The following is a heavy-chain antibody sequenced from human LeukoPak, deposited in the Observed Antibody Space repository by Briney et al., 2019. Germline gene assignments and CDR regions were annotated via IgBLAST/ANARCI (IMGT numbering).Heavy chain of an antibody. V-gene: IGHV4-34*01. CDR2: INHSGST. CDR3: ARGPSLDY. CDR1: GGSFSGYY. J-gene: IGHJ4*02. Sequence: SETLSLTCAVYGGSFSGYYWSWIRQPPGKGLEWIGEINHSGSTNYNPSLKSRVTISVDTSKNQFSLKLSSVTAADTAVYYCARGPSLDYWGQGTLITVSS.